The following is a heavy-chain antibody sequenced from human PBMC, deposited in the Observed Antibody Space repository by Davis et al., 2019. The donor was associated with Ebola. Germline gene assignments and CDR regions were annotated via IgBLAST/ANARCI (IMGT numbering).Heavy chain of an antibody. CDR1: GGSITSNNYY. Sequence: MPGGSLRLSCTVSGGSITSNNYYWGWIRQPPGKGLEWIGSIYYSGSTNYNPSLKSRVTISVDTSKNQFSLKLSSVTAADTAAYYCARGGVRVRYYYYGMDVWGQGTTVTVSS. CDR3: ARGGVRVRYYYYGMDV. D-gene: IGHD3-10*01. CDR2: IYYSGST. V-gene: IGHV4-39*07. J-gene: IGHJ6*02.